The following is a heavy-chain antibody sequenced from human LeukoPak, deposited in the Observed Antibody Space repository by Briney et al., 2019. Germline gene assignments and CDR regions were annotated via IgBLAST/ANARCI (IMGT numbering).Heavy chain of an antibody. D-gene: IGHD5-24*01. CDR2: IVVSGDIT. V-gene: IGHV3-23*01. CDR3: ARGMDGYGPDAFDI. CDR1: GFSFSTYA. Sequence: GGSLRLSCAASGFSFSTYAITWVRQAPGKGLEWVSAIVVSGDITYYADSVKGRFTISRDNSKNTVYLQMNSLRVEDTAVYYCARGMDGYGPDAFDIWGQGTMVTVSS. J-gene: IGHJ3*02.